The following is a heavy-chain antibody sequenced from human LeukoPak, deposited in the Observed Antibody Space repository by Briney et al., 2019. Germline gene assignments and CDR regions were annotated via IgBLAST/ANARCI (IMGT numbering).Heavy chain of an antibody. J-gene: IGHJ6*04. V-gene: IGHV4-59*01. CDR3: ARSPMVGYYYGMDV. CDR1: GGSISSYY. Sequence: SETLSLTCTVSGGSISSYYWSWIRQPPGKGLEWIGHIYYSGSTNHNPSLKSRVTILVDTSKKQFSLKLSSVTAADTAVYYCARSPMVGYYYGMDVWGKGTTVTVSS. D-gene: IGHD3-10*02. CDR2: IYYSGST.